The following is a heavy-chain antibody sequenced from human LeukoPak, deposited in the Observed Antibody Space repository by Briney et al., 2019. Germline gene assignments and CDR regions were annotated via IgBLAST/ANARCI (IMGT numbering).Heavy chain of an antibody. V-gene: IGHV3-53*05. J-gene: IGHJ4*02. Sequence: QPGGSLRLSCAASGFTVSSNYMSWVRQAPGKGLEWVSVIYAGSGRNTYYADSVKGRFTISRDTSKNTLYLQMNGLRPEDTAVYFCALNDGGNSPHFFDYWGQGTLVAVSS. D-gene: IGHD4-23*01. CDR3: ALNDGGNSPHFFDY. CDR1: GFTVSSNY. CDR2: IYAGSGRNT.